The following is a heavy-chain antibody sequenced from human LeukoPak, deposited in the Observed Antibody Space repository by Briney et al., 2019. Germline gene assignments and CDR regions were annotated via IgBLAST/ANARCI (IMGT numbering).Heavy chain of an antibody. CDR3: ARDRCSGGSCYWRVFDY. D-gene: IGHD2-15*01. CDR2: IKQDGSEK. CDR1: GFTFSSYW. Sequence: PGGSLRLSCAASGFTFSSYWMSWVRQAPGKGLEWVANIKQDGSEKYYVDSVKDRFTISRDNAKNSLYLQMGCLRTEDMAVYYCARDRCSGGSCYWRVFDYWGQGTLVTVSS. V-gene: IGHV3-7*01. J-gene: IGHJ4*02.